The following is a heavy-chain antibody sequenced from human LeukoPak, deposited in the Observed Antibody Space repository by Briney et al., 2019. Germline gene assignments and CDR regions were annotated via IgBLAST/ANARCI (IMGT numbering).Heavy chain of an antibody. J-gene: IGHJ4*02. CDR1: GYTFTYRY. Sequence: ASVKVSCKASGYTFTYRYLHWVRQAPGQGLEWMGWINPNSGGTNYAQKFQGRVTMTRDTSISTAYMELSRLRSDDTAVYYCARVGEYGSGSYLLYWGQGTLVTVSS. CDR3: ARVGEYGSGSYLLY. D-gene: IGHD3-10*01. CDR2: INPNSGGT. V-gene: IGHV1-2*02.